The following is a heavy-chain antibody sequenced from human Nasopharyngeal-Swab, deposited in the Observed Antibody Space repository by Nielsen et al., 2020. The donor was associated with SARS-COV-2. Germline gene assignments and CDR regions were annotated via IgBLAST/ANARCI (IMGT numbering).Heavy chain of an antibody. J-gene: IGHJ6*02. V-gene: IGHV4-61*02. CDR1: GGSISSGSYY. CDR3: ARGVTHYDFWSGSGGMDV. D-gene: IGHD3-3*01. Sequence: SETLSLTCTVSGGSISSGSYYWSWIRQPAGKGLEWIGRILTNGSTNYNPSLKSRVTMSVDTSKNQFSLKLSSVTAADTAVYYCARGVTHYDFWSGSGGMDVWGQGTTVTVSS. CDR2: ILTNGST.